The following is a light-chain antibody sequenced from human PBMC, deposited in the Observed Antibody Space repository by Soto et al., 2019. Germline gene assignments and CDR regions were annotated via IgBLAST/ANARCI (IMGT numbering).Light chain of an antibody. CDR1: QSVSTN. CDR2: GAS. J-gene: IGKJ1*01. CDR3: QQYNDWPPLT. Sequence: EVVLTQSPATLSLSPGERASLSCRASQSVSTNLAWYQQKPGQAPSLLIYGASTRATGIPARFSGSGSATEFTLTISSLQSEDFAVYYCQQYNDWPPLTFGQGTKVEIK. V-gene: IGKV3D-15*01.